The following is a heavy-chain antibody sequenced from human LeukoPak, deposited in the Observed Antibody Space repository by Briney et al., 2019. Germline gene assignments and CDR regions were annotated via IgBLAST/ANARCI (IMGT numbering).Heavy chain of an antibody. CDR2: LHYGGST. J-gene: IGHJ4*02. Sequence: SETLSLTCTVSDGAITGYYWGWIRQPPGKGLDWIGHLHYGGSTNYNPSLKSRVTISVDTSKNHFSLKLSSVTAADTAVYYCARGYSTSWTYNFDYWGQGALVTVSS. V-gene: IGHV4-59*01. D-gene: IGHD6-13*01. CDR1: DGAITGYY. CDR3: ARGYSTSWTYNFDY.